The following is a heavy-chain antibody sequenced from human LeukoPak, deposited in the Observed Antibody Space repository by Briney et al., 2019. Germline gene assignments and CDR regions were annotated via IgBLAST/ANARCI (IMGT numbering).Heavy chain of an antibody. CDR1: GYTLTSYW. V-gene: IGHV5-51*04. Sequence: GESLKISCKGSGYTLTSYWIGWVRQMPGKGLEWMGIIHPGDSDTRYSPSFQGQVTISVDKPISTAYLQWSSLKASDNAMYYCARSPWNSYDYWGQGTLVTVSS. J-gene: IGHJ4*02. CDR3: ARSPWNSYDY. D-gene: IGHD5-12*01. CDR2: IHPGDSDT.